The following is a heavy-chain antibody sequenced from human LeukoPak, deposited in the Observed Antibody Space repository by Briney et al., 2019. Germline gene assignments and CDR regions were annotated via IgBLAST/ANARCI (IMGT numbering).Heavy chain of an antibody. D-gene: IGHD4-17*01. V-gene: IGHV3-11*01. CDR2: ISSEGSTI. CDR3: ATGMVGKGDSGRY. Sequence: GGSLRLSCAASGFTFSDYYMNWIRQAPGKGLEWVSYISSEGSTIYYADSVAGRFTISRDNAKNSLYLQMDSLRAEDTAVYYCATGMVGKGDSGRYWGQGALVTVSS. J-gene: IGHJ4*02. CDR1: GFTFSDYY.